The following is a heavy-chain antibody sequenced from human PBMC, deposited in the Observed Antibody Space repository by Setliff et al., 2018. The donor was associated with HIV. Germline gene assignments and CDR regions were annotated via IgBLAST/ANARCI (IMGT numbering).Heavy chain of an antibody. Sequence: KPGGSLRLSCAASGFTFTNAWMSWIRQSPGKGLEWVSYISQTGSSQSYADSVKGRFTISRDNAKKSLFLQMNTLRAEDTGLYYCARTLGVATDGDFGQVIFYPYMDVWGKGTTVTVSS. CDR1: GFTFTNAW. CDR3: ARTLGVATDGDFGQVIFYPYMDV. CDR2: ISQTGSSQ. V-gene: IGHV3-11*04. D-gene: IGHD4-17*01. J-gene: IGHJ6*04.